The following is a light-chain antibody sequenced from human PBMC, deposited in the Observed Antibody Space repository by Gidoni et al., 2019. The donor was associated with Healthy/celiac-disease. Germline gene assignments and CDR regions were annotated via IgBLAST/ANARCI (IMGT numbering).Light chain of an antibody. CDR3: LQALQTPLT. V-gene: IGKV2-28*01. CDR1: QSLLHSNGYNY. Sequence: DIARTQAQRSRPVTPGEPASISCGSSQSLLHSNGYNYLDWYLKKQGQSPQLLIYLGSNRASGVPDRFSGSGSGTDFTLKISRVEAEDVGVYYCLQALQTPLTFGQGTKLEIK. J-gene: IGKJ2*01. CDR2: LGS.